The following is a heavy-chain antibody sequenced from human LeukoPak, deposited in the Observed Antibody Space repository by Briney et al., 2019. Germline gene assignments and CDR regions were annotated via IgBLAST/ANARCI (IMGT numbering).Heavy chain of an antibody. CDR3: AGGTVYSSSPLHYYYYMDV. D-gene: IGHD6-6*01. J-gene: IGHJ6*03. CDR1: GDSISTGSYY. V-gene: IGHV4-39*07. Sequence: SETLSLTCTVSGDSISTGSYYWGWIRQPPGKGLEWIGSIYITGNTYYNPSLRSRVTISVDTSKNQFSLKLNSVTAADTAVYYCAGGTVYSSSPLHYYYYMDVWGKGATVTVSS. CDR2: IYITGNT.